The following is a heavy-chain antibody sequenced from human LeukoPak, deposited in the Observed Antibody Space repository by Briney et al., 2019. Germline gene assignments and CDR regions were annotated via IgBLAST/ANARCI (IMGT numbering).Heavy chain of an antibody. CDR2: IYYSGST. D-gene: IGHD3-3*01. CDR3: ARVGYDFWSGYLDY. CDR1: GGSISSYY. V-gene: IGHV4-59*01. J-gene: IGHJ4*02. Sequence: SETLSLTCTVSGGSISSYYWSWIRQPPGKGLEWVGYIYYSGSTNYNPSLKSRVPISVDTSKNQFSLKLSSVTAADTAVYYCARVGYDFWSGYLDYWGQGTLVTVSS.